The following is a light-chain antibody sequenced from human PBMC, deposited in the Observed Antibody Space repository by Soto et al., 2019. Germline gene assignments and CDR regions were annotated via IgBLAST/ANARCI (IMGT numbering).Light chain of an antibody. CDR3: QQRSNWPPT. J-gene: IGKJ5*01. V-gene: IGKV3-11*01. CDR2: DAS. Sequence: EIVLTQSPATLSLSPGERATLSCRASQSVSSYLAWYQQKPGQAPRLLIYDASNRATGIPARFSGSGSGTDFTLTISSPEPEDFAVYYCQQRSNWPPTFGQGTRWRL. CDR1: QSVSSY.